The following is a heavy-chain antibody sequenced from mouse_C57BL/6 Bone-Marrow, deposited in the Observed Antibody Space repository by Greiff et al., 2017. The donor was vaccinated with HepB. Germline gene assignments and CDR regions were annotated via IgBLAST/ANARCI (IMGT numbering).Heavy chain of an antibody. CDR3: ARDRGLPYDSFDY. CDR1: GYSITSGYY. CDR2: ISYDGSN. D-gene: IGHD2-4*01. J-gene: IGHJ2*01. Sequence: VQLKESGPGLVKPSQSLSLTCSVTGYSITSGYYWNWIRQFPGNKLEWMGYISYDGSNNYNPSLKNRISITRDTSKNQFFLKLNSVTTEDTATYYCARDRGLPYDSFDYWGQGTTLTVSS. V-gene: IGHV3-6*01.